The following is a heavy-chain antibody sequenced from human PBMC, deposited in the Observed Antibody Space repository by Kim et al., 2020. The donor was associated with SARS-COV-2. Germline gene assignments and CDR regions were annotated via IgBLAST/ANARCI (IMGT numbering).Heavy chain of an antibody. CDR1: GFTFSSYE. V-gene: IGHV3-48*03. Sequence: GGSLRLSCAASGFTFSSYEMNWVRQAPGKGLEWVSYISSSGSTIYYADSVKGRFTISRDNAKNSLYLQMNSLRAEDTAVYYCARVRSKNDFWSGYYRGSWFDPWGQGTLVTVSS. D-gene: IGHD3-3*01. CDR2: ISSSGSTI. CDR3: ARVRSKNDFWSGYYRGSWFDP. J-gene: IGHJ5*02.